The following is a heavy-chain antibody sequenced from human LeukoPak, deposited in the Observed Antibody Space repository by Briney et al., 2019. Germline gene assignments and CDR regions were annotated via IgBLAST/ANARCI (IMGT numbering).Heavy chain of an antibody. J-gene: IGHJ3*02. CDR2: IIPIFGTA. CDR1: GGTFSSYA. CDR3: ARLGYSGYDFRPGAFDI. V-gene: IGHV1-69*06. D-gene: IGHD5-12*01. Sequence: ASVKVSCKASGGTFSSYAISWVRQAPGQGLEWMGGIIPIFGTANYAQKFQGRVTITADKSTSTAYMELSSLRSEDTAVYYCARLGYSGYDFRPGAFDIWGQGTMVTVSS.